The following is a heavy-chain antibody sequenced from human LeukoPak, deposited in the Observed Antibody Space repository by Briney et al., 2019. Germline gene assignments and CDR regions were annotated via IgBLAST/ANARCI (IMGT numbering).Heavy chain of an antibody. J-gene: IGHJ4*02. Sequence: KPSETLSLTCTVSSDYITTTNYYWAWLRQPPGKGLEWIASIFYSGNTYYNPSLKSRVIISMDTSRKQISLKLSSVTATDTAFYYCARRSRLYKHETTGYHDSWGQGTLVTVSS. CDR1: SDYITTTNYY. D-gene: IGHD3-9*01. CDR3: ARRSRLYKHETTGYHDS. V-gene: IGHV4-39*01. CDR2: IFYSGNT.